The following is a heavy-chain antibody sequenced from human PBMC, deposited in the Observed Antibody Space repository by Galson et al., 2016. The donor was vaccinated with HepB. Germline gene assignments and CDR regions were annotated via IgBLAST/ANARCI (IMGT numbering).Heavy chain of an antibody. V-gene: IGHV5-51*03. J-gene: IGHJ4*02. CDR2: IYPTDSDT. CDR3: ARPRWGGKWEMDY. D-gene: IGHD4-23*01. CDR1: GYIFTSYW. Sequence: QSGAEVKKPGESLKIACKGSGYIFTSYWIGWVRQMPGKGLEWMGIIYPTDSDTKYSPSFQGQVTISADKSISTAYLQWSSLKASDTAVYYCARPRWGGKWEMDYWGQGTLVTVSS.